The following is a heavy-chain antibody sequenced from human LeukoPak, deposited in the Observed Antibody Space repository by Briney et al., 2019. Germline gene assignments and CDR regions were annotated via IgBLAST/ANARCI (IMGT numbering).Heavy chain of an antibody. CDR3: ARTSFPYDYVWGTYLLS. D-gene: IGHD3-16*01. CDR2: INPNRGGT. CDR1: GYTFTGYY. J-gene: IGHJ4*02. Sequence: ASVKVSCKASGYTFTGYYMHWVRQAPGQGLEWMGWINPNRGGTNYAQKFQGRVTMTRDTSISTAYMELSRLRSDDTAVYYCARTSFPYDYVWGTYLLSWGQGTLVTVSS. V-gene: IGHV1-2*02.